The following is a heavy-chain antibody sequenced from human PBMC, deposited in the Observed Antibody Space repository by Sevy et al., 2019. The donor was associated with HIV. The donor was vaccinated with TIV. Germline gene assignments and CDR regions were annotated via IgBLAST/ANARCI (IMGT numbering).Heavy chain of an antibody. CDR1: GGSISSYL. D-gene: IGHD1-1*01. Sequence: SETLSLTCSVSGGSISSYLWTWVRQSPGKGLEWIGNIYFTGNTDYSPALKSRVILSLDTSKSQFSLTLKSVTAADTAIYFCARDSTTRPRVLDYRGQGTLVTVSS. CDR2: IYFTGNT. J-gene: IGHJ4*02. V-gene: IGHV4-59*01. CDR3: ARDSTTRPRVLDY.